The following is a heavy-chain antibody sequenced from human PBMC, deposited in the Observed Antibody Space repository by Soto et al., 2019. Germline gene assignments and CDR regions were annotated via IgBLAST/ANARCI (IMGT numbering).Heavy chain of an antibody. Sequence: QVQLVQSGAEVKKPGASVKVSCKASGYTFTSYAMHWVRQAPGQRLEWMGWINAGNGNTKYSQKFQGRVTITRDTSASTAYMKLSSLRSEDTAVYYCARTVTYSSGWYVYWGQGTLVTVSS. CDR3: ARTVTYSSGWYVY. CDR2: INAGNGNT. J-gene: IGHJ4*02. CDR1: GYTFTSYA. D-gene: IGHD6-19*01. V-gene: IGHV1-3*01.